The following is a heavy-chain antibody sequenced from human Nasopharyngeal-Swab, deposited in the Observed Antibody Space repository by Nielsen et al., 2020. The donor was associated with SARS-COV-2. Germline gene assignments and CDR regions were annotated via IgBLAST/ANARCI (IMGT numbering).Heavy chain of an antibody. J-gene: IGHJ4*02. CDR1: EGTFSNYA. CDR2: IIPIFGAT. CDR3: ARDHSSGWYSYRY. D-gene: IGHD6-19*01. Sequence: PVKVSCKASEGTFSNYAISWVRQAPGQGLEWMGGIIPIFGATNYAQKFLGRVTITADESTGTAYMELSSLRSEDTAMYYCARDHSSGWYSYRYWGQGTLVTVSS. V-gene: IGHV1-69*13.